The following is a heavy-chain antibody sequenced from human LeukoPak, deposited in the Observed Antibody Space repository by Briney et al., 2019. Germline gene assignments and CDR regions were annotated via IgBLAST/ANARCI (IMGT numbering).Heavy chain of an antibody. Sequence: GGSLRLPCAASGFTFSDYAMTWVRQAPGKGLEWVSVMSGSGGSTYFADSVKGRFTISRDNFKITLYLQMHSLRVEDTALYYCAKGTKAVAGSAYFDYWGQGTLVSVSS. CDR1: GFTFSDYA. V-gene: IGHV3-23*01. CDR2: MSGSGGST. D-gene: IGHD6-19*01. J-gene: IGHJ4*02. CDR3: AKGTKAVAGSAYFDY.